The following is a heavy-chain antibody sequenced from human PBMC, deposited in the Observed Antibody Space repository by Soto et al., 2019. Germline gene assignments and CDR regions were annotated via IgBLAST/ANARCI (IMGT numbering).Heavy chain of an antibody. CDR1: EFTFSSYA. CDR3: APGGYCSSPSCSRKYYYGMDV. Sequence: EVQLLESGGGLVQPGGSLRLSCAASEFTFSSYAMSWVRQAPGKGLEWVSSISSSGGSTYYADSVKGRFTISRDNSKNTMFLQMNTLRAEDTAVYYCAPGGYCSSPSCSRKYYYGMDVWGPGTTVTVSS. CDR2: ISSSGGST. J-gene: IGHJ6*02. V-gene: IGHV3-23*01. D-gene: IGHD2-2*01.